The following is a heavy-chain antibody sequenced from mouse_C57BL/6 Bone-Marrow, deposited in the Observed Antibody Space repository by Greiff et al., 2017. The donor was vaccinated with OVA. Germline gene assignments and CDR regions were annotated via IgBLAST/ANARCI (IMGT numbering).Heavy chain of an antibody. CDR1: GYTFTDHT. CDR3: ALITTVVATDWYFDV. J-gene: IGHJ1*03. V-gene: IGHV1-78*01. CDR2: IYPRDGST. Sequence: VQLQQSAAELVKPGASVKISCKVSGYTFTDHTIHWMKQRPEQGLEWIGYIYPRDGSTKYNEKFKGKATLTADKSSSTAYMQLNSLTSEDSAVYFCALITTVVATDWYFDVWGTGTTVTVSS. D-gene: IGHD1-1*01.